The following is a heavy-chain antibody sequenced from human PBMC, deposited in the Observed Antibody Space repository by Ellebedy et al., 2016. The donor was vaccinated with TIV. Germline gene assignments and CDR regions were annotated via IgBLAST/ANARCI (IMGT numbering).Heavy chain of an antibody. D-gene: IGHD6-13*01. V-gene: IGHV3-23*01. CDR2: ISGSALST. CDR1: GFTFNNYA. CDR3: AKDVAGFLGFDY. Sequence: PGGSLRLSCAASGFTFNNYAMSWVRQAPGKGLEWVSSISGSALSTYYKDSVKGRFTISRDDSKSTVYLQMNSLRAEDTAMYYCAKDVAGFLGFDYWGQGTVVTVSS. J-gene: IGHJ4*02.